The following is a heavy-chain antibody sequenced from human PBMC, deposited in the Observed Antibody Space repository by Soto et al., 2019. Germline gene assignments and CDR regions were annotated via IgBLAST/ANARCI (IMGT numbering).Heavy chain of an antibody. CDR2: ISGIGGST. V-gene: IGHV3-23*01. CDR1: GFTFTDYA. CDR3: ARGSSGYISSWYYFDY. Sequence: PGGSLRLSCAASGFTFTDYALSWVRQAPGEGLEWVATISGIGGSTYLADSVKGRLSISRDNSKNTVSLLMNSLRAEDTAVYFCARGSSGYISSWYYFDYWGRGTLVTVSS. D-gene: IGHD6-13*01. J-gene: IGHJ4*02.